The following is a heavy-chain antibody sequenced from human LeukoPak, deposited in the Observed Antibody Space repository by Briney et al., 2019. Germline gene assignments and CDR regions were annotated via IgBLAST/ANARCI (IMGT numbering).Heavy chain of an antibody. CDR2: ISSSSSYI. CDR1: GFTLSSYS. D-gene: IGHD5-12*01. V-gene: IGHV3-21*01. Sequence: GGSLRLSCAASGFTLSSYSMNWVRQAPGKGLEWVSSISSSSSYIYYADSVKGRFTISRDNTKNSLYLQMNSLRAEDTAVYYCARGWPGIVATINYWGQGTLVTVSS. CDR3: ARGWPGIVATINY. J-gene: IGHJ4*02.